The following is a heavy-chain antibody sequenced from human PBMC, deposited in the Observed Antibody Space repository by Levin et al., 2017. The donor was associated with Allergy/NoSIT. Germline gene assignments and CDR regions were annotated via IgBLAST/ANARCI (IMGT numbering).Heavy chain of an antibody. CDR1: GGSISSYY. D-gene: IGHD3-9*01. J-gene: IGHJ2*01. CDR2: IYYSGST. Sequence: ESLKISCTVSGGSISSYYWSWIRQPPGKGLEWIGYIYYSGSTNYNPSLKSRVTISVDTSKNQFSLKLSSVTAADTAVYYCARKSNDILTGYPRYWYFDLWGRGTLVTVSS. V-gene: IGHV4-59*01. CDR3: ARKSNDILTGYPRYWYFDL.